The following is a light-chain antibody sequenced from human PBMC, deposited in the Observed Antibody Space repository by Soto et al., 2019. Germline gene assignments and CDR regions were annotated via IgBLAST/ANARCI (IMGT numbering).Light chain of an antibody. V-gene: IGKV1-5*03. CDR3: QQDNDFQYT. J-gene: IGKJ2*01. Sequence: DIQMTQSPSTLSASVGDGVTITCRASQIIGSWLAWYQQKPGKAPKLLIYKATNLQSGVPSRFSGSGSGTDFSLTISSLQPEDSATYFCQQDNDFQYTFGPGTKLEI. CDR2: KAT. CDR1: QIIGSW.